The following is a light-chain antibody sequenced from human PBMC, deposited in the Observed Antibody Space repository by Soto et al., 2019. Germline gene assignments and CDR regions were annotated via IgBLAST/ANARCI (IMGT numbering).Light chain of an antibody. Sequence: QPVLTQPPSASGSHGQAVTISCPETSSDVGGYNYVSWYQQHPGNAPKLMIYEISKRPSGVPDRFSGSKSGNTASLSVSGLQAEDEADYYCSSFAGSSQVVFGGGTKVTVL. V-gene: IGLV2-8*01. CDR2: EIS. CDR1: SSDVGGYNY. CDR3: SSFAGSSQVV. J-gene: IGLJ2*01.